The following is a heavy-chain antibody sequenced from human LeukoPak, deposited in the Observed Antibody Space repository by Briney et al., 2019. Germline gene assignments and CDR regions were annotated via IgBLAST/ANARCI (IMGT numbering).Heavy chain of an antibody. CDR3: AKVRVVFNWNYAYYFDS. D-gene: IGHD1-7*01. V-gene: IGHV3-30*18. CDR2: ISYDGSEK. J-gene: IGHJ4*02. CDR1: GFTFSTYA. Sequence: GGSLRLSCAASGFTFSTYAMHWVRQAPGKGLEWVTIISYDGSEKYYADSVKGRFTISRDNSKSTLYLQMDSLRAEDTAVYYCAKVRVVFNWNYAYYFDSWGQGTVVTVSS.